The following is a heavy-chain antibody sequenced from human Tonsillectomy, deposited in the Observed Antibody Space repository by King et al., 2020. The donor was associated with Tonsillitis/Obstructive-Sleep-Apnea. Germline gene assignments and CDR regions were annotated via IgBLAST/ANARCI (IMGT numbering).Heavy chain of an antibody. D-gene: IGHD3-10*01. Sequence: QLQESGPGLVKSSETLSLTCTVSNGSVNSGYYYWTWIRQPPGKGLEWIGNIYYSGSNNYSHSLKSRVTISVVTSKNQYSLNLSSVSAADTAGYYCARDPGWGLIYAGGYMDVWGKGTTVTVSS. CDR3: ARDPGWGLIYAGGYMDV. J-gene: IGHJ6*03. V-gene: IGHV4-61*01. CDR1: NGSVNSGYYY. CDR2: IYYSGSN.